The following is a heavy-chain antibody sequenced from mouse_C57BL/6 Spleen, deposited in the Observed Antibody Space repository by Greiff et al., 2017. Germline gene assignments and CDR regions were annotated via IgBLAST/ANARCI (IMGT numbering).Heavy chain of an antibody. J-gene: IGHJ2*01. CDR1: GFTFSSYG. CDR3: AREDYYGSSWGYFDY. Sequence: EVHLVESGGDLVKPGGSLKLSCAASGFTFSSYGMSWVRQTPDKRLEWVATISSGGSYTYYPDSVKGRFTISRDNAKNTLYLQMSSLKSEDTAMYYCAREDYYGSSWGYFDYWGQGTTLTVSS. CDR2: ISSGGSYT. V-gene: IGHV5-6*01. D-gene: IGHD1-1*01.